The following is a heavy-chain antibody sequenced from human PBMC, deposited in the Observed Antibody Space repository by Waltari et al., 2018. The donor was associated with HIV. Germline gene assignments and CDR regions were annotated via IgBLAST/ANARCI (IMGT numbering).Heavy chain of an antibody. CDR2: IYYSGST. D-gene: IGHD3-10*01. V-gene: IGHV4-59*01. CDR1: GASITSYY. J-gene: IGHJ6*02. Sequence: VQLQESRPGLVKPSEPLSLTCTVPGASITSYYSSSIRQPPGKGLEWIGYIYYSGSTNYNPSLKSRVTISVDTSKNQFSLKLSSVTAADTAVYYCARCLWFGGEYGMDVWGQGTTVTVSS. CDR3: ARCLWFGGEYGMDV.